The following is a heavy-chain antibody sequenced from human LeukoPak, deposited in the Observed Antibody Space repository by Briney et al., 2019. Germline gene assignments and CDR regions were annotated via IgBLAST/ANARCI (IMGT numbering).Heavy chain of an antibody. CDR3: ASSLEMATIFSYYYYYMDV. J-gene: IGHJ6*03. CDR2: ISSSSSYI. V-gene: IGHV3-21*04. CDR1: GFTFSSYS. D-gene: IGHD5-24*01. Sequence: GGSLRLSCAASGFTFSSYSMNWVRQAPGKGLEWVSSISSSSSYIYYADSVKGRFTISRDNAKNSLYLQMNSLRAEDTAVYYCASSLEMATIFSYYYYYMDVWGKGTTVTVSS.